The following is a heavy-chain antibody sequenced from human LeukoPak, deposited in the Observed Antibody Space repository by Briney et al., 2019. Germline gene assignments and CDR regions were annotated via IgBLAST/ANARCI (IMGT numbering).Heavy chain of an antibody. D-gene: IGHD2-2*01. CDR1: GYTFTGYY. J-gene: IGHJ6*02. CDR2: INPNSGGT. Sequence: ASVKVSCKASGYTFTGYYMHWVRQAPGQGLEWMGRINPNSGGTNYAQKFQGRVTMTRDTSISTAYMELSRLRSDDTAVYYCAREKVRQTGMDVWGQGTTVTVSS. CDR3: AREKVRQTGMDV. V-gene: IGHV1-2*06.